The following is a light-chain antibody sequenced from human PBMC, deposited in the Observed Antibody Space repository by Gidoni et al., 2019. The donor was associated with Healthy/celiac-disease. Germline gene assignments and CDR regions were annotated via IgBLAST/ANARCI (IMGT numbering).Light chain of an antibody. V-gene: IGKV3-11*01. CDR3: QQRSNWPPIT. CDR2: DAS. J-gene: IGKJ5*01. Sequence: MVLTQSPATLSLSPGERATLSCRASQSVSSYLAWYQQKPGQAPRLLIYDASNRATGIPARFSGSGSGTDFTLTISSLEPEDFAVYYCQQRSNWPPITFXXXTRLEIK. CDR1: QSVSSY.